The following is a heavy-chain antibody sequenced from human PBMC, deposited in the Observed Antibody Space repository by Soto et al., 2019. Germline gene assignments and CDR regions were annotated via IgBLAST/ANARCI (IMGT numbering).Heavy chain of an antibody. D-gene: IGHD1-1*01. Sequence: QVQLVQSGAEVKKPGSSVKVSCKASGGTFSESAISWVRQAPGQGLEWMGGIIPIFRTPDYAQKFQGRVTITADEPTSTAYMELSGLRSEDMAMYYCARDNNRLQLGGNYYYIMDVWGQGTTVIVSS. J-gene: IGHJ6*02. CDR3: ARDNNRLQLGGNYYYIMDV. V-gene: IGHV1-69*12. CDR2: IIPIFRTP. CDR1: GGTFSESA.